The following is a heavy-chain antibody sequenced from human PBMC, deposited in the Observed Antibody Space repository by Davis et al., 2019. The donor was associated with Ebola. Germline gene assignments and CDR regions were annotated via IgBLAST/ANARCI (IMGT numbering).Heavy chain of an antibody. D-gene: IGHD2-8*02. CDR1: GNTFSSHW. CDR2: IYTGDSDT. CDR3: ASLRRTITGMDDGFDI. J-gene: IGHJ3*02. Sequence: PGGSLRLSCKDSGNTFSSHWIAWVRQMPGKGLEWMGIIYTGDSDTRYSPSFRGQVTISADKSIKTAFLQWNSLKASDTAMYYCASLRRTITGMDDGFDIWGQGTMVTVSS. V-gene: IGHV5-51*01.